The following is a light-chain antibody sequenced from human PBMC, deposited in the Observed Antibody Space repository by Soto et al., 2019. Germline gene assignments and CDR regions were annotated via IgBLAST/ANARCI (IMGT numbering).Light chain of an antibody. J-gene: IGLJ3*02. CDR3: AAWDDSLSGWV. CDR2: EGT. V-gene: IGLV2-14*02. CDR1: SSNVGSYDL. Sequence: QSVLTQPASVSGSPGQSITISCTGTSSNVGSYDLVSWYQQHPGEAPKLMIYEGTKRPSGVSNRFSGSKSANTASLAISGLRSEDEADYYCAAWDDSLSGWVFGGGTKVTVL.